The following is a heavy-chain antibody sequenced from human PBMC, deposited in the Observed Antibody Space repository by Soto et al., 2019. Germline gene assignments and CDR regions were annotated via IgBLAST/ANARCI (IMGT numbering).Heavy chain of an antibody. Sequence: EVQLVESGGGLVQPGGSLRLSCVASGFTFSSYRMHWVRQAPGKGLVWVSRIYADGGMTTYADSVQGRFTISRDNAKNTLYLQMNILRAEDTALYYCTSGTGDAYTNRGPRDYWGQGTLVTVSS. CDR2: IYADGGMT. J-gene: IGHJ4*02. CDR3: TSGTGDAYTNRGPRDY. V-gene: IGHV3-74*01. CDR1: GFTFSSYR. D-gene: IGHD1-1*01.